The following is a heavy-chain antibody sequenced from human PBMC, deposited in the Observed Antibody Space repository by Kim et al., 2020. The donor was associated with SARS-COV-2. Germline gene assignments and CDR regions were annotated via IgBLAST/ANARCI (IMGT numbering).Heavy chain of an antibody. CDR1: GFTFSSYS. V-gene: IGHV3-48*02. CDR3: AREPYYYGDYSGWYYYYGMDV. Sequence: GGSLRLSCAASGFTFSSYSMNWVRQAPGKGLEWVSYISSSSSTIYYADSVKGRFTISRDNAKNSLYLQMNSLRDEDTAVYYCAREPYYYGDYSGWYYYYGMDVWGQGTTVTVSS. D-gene: IGHD4-17*01. J-gene: IGHJ6*02. CDR2: ISSSSSTI.